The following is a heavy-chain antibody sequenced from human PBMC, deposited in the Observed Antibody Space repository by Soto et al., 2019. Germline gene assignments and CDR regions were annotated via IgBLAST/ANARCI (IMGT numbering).Heavy chain of an antibody. CDR2: ISGSDGRT. Sequence: EVQLLESGGGLVQPGGSLRLSCAASGFMFKKYAMSWVRQAPGKGLEWVSGISGSDGRTSYAESVKGRFTISRDNSKSTLHLQMNSLRPEDTAMYYCAKDPISPLAARLYDFDYWGQGNLVTVSS. CDR1: GFMFKKYA. CDR3: AKDPISPLAARLYDFDY. D-gene: IGHD6-25*01. J-gene: IGHJ4*02. V-gene: IGHV3-23*01.